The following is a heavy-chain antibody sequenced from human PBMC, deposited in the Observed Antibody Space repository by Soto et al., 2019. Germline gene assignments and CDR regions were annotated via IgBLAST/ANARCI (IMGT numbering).Heavy chain of an antibody. V-gene: IGHV3-21*01. J-gene: IGHJ4*02. D-gene: IGHD6-6*01. Sequence: GGSLRLSCAASGFTFSSYSMNWVRQAPGKGLEWVSSISSSSSYIYYADSVKGRFTISRDNAKNSLYLQMNSLRVEDTAVYYCARETVYSSSSFVDYWGQGTLVTVSS. CDR3: ARETVYSSSSFVDY. CDR2: ISSSSSYI. CDR1: GFTFSSYS.